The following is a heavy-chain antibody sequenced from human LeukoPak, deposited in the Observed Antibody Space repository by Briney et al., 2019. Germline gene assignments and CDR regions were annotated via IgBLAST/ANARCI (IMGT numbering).Heavy chain of an antibody. CDR3: ARDGRTWELQRWFDP. J-gene: IGHJ5*02. CDR2: ISAYNGNT. Sequence: ASVQVSCQASGYTFTSYGISWVRQAPGQGLEWMGWISAYNGNTNYAQKLQGRVTMTTDTSTSTAYMELRSLRSDDTAVYYCARDGRTWELQRWFDPWGQGTLVTVSS. D-gene: IGHD1-26*01. CDR1: GYTFTSYG. V-gene: IGHV1-18*01.